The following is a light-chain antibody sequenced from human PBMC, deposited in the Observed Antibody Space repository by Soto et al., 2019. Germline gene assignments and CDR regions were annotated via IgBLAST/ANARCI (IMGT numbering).Light chain of an antibody. CDR2: DAS. V-gene: IGKV3-11*01. CDR3: QQRSNWPST. Sequence: EIVLTQSPATLSLSPGERAALSCRASQSVSSYLAWYQQKPGQAPRLLIYDASKRATGIPARFSGSGSGTNFTLTISRLEPEDFPVYFCQQRSNWPSTCGGGPKVEI. CDR1: QSVSSY. J-gene: IGKJ4*01.